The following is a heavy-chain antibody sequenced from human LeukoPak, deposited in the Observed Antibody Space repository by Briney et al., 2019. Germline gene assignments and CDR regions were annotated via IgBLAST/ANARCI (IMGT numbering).Heavy chain of an antibody. D-gene: IGHD3-22*01. CDR3: AKAEYYYDSSGYYPLDAFDI. Sequence: GGSLRLSCAASGFTFSTYEMNWVRQAPGKGLEWVSAISGSGGSTYYADSVKGRFTISRDNSKNTLYLQMNSLRAEDTAVYYCAKAEYYYDSSGYYPLDAFDIWGQGTMVTVSS. CDR1: GFTFSTYE. V-gene: IGHV3-23*01. J-gene: IGHJ3*02. CDR2: ISGSGGST.